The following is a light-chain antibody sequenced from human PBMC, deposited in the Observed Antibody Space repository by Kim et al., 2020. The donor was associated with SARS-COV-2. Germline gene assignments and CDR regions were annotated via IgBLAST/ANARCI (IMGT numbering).Light chain of an antibody. CDR3: SSWASTTSYV. Sequence: GPSITFSCTGTRLDVGGYNYASWYQQHPGKAPKLMIYDVHNRPTGVSDRFSGSKSGNTASLTISGLQAEDEADYYCSSWASTTSYVFGTGTKVTVL. V-gene: IGLV2-14*03. CDR1: RLDVGGYNY. CDR2: DVH. J-gene: IGLJ1*01.